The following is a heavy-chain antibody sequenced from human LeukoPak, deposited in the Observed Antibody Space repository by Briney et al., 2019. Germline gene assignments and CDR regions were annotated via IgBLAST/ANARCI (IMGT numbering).Heavy chain of an antibody. J-gene: IGHJ4*02. Sequence: GGSLRLSCAASGFTFSGYWMSWVRQAPGKGLEWVANIKQDGSEKYYVDSVKGRFAISRDNAKNSLYLQMNSLRAEDTAVYYCARVSSSGYYQYYFDYWGQGTLVTVSS. CDR2: IKQDGSEK. CDR3: ARVSSSGYYQYYFDY. CDR1: GFTFSGYW. V-gene: IGHV3-7*01. D-gene: IGHD3-22*01.